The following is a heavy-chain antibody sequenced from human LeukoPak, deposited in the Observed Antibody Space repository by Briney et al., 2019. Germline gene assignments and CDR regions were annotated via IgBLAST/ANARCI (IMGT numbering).Heavy chain of an antibody. Sequence: GGSLRLSCAASGFKFNDYAMNWVRQAPGKGLEWVSAISASAGSTYYAGSAKGRFLISRDNSKNTLCLQMNSLRAEDTAVYYCAKLKSFSSGCLDFWGQGTLVTVSS. V-gene: IGHV3-23*01. J-gene: IGHJ4*02. CDR1: GFKFNDYA. CDR3: AKLKSFSSGCLDF. D-gene: IGHD6-19*01. CDR2: ISASAGST.